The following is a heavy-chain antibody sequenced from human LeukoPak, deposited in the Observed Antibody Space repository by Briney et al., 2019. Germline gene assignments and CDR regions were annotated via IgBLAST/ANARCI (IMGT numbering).Heavy chain of an antibody. CDR2: INPNSGGT. V-gene: IGHV1-2*02. D-gene: IGHD6-19*01. J-gene: IGHJ6*03. Sequence: ASVKVSCKASGYTFTGYYVHWVRQAPGQGLEWMGWINPNSGGTNYAQRFQGRVTMTRDTSISTAYMELSRLRSDDTAVYYCARGSSGSVYYYYYYMDVWGKGTTVTVSS. CDR3: ARGSSGSVYYYYYYMDV. CDR1: GYTFTGYY.